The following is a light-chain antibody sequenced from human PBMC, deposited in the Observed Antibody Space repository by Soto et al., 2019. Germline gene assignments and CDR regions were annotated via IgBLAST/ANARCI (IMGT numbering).Light chain of an antibody. CDR2: LGS. CDR3: MQALQTPPYT. J-gene: IGKJ2*01. V-gene: IGKV2-28*01. Sequence: DIVMTQSPLSLPVTPGEPASISCRSSQSLLHSNGYNYLDWYLQKPGQSPQLLIYLGSNRTSGVPDMFSGSGSGTDITLNIIRVEADDVGVYYCMQALQTPPYTFGQGTKLEIK. CDR1: QSLLHSNGYNY.